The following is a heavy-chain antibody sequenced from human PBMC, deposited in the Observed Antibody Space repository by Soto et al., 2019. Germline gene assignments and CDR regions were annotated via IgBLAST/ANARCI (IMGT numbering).Heavy chain of an antibody. CDR1: GYTFTSYD. V-gene: IGHV1-8*01. CDR3: ARERTRVFDP. CDR2: MNPNSGNT. Sequence: QVHLVQSGAEVRKPGASVKVSCKASGYTFTSYDINWVRQATGQGLEWMGWMNPNSGNTAYAQKFQGRVTMTRHTSIGTSHMELSSLRSEDTAVYYCARERTRVFDPRGQGTLVTVSS. J-gene: IGHJ5*02.